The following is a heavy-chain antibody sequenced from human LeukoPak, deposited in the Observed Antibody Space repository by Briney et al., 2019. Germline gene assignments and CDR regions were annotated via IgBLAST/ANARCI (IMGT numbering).Heavy chain of an antibody. D-gene: IGHD3-9*01. CDR3: AKDRETTGYEH. J-gene: IGHJ1*01. CDR1: GFTFDDYA. V-gene: IGHV3-43*02. Sequence: GRSLRLSCAASGFTFDDYAMHWVRQAPGKGLEWVSFVTGDGSSTYYADSVKGRFTISRDNSKNSLYLQMNSLRIEDTALYYCAKDRETTGYEHWGQGTLVTVSS. CDR2: VTGDGSST.